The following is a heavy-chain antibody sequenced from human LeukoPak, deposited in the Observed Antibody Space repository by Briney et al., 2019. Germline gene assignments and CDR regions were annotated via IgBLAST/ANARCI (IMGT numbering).Heavy chain of an antibody. Sequence: SETLSLTCAVYGGSFSGYYWSLIRQPPGKGLEWIGEINHSGSTNYNPSLKSRVTISVDTSKNQFSLKLSSVTAADTAVYYCARERMYYYDSSGYYFNWFDPWGQGTLVTVSS. CDR3: ARERMYYYDSSGYYFNWFDP. CDR1: GGSFSGYY. J-gene: IGHJ5*02. CDR2: INHSGST. D-gene: IGHD3-22*01. V-gene: IGHV4-34*01.